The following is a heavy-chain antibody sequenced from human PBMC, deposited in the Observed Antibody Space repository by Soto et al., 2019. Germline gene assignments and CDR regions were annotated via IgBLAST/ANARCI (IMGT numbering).Heavy chain of an antibody. CDR1: GGSFSGYY. D-gene: IGHD6-13*01. CDR2: INHSGST. CDR3: ARGRMRGSSWFYYYYGMDV. Sequence: SETLSLTCAVYGGSFSGYYWSWIRQPPGKGLKWIGEINHSGSTNYNPSLKSRVTISVDTSKNQFSLKLSSVTAADTAVYYCARGRMRGSSWFYYYYGMDVWGQGTTVTVSS. J-gene: IGHJ6*02. V-gene: IGHV4-34*01.